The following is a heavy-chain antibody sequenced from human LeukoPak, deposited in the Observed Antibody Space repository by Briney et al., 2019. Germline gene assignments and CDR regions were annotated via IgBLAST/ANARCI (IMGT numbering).Heavy chain of an antibody. CDR2: INPSGGST. CDR1: GYTFTSYY. D-gene: IGHD3-10*01. CDR3: ARAQGEDYYGSH. Sequence: ASVKVSCKASGYTFTSYYMHWVRQAPGQGLEWMGIINPSGGSTSYAQKFQGRVTMTTDTSTSTAYMQLRSLRSDDTAVYYCARAQGEDYYGSHWGQGTLVSVSS. J-gene: IGHJ4*02. V-gene: IGHV1-46*01.